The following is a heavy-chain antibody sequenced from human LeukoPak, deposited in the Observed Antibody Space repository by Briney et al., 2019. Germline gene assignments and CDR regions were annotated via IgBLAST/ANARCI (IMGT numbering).Heavy chain of an antibody. CDR3: AKGGAAYCGGDCSYFDY. CDR2: ISYDGSNK. CDR1: GFTFSSYG. Sequence: PGGSLRLSCAASGFTFSSYGMRWVRQAPGKGLEWVAVISYDGSNKYYADSVKGRFTISRDNSKNTLYLQMNSLRAEDTAVYYCAKGGAAYCGGDCSYFDYWGQGTLVTVSS. D-gene: IGHD2-21*02. J-gene: IGHJ4*02. V-gene: IGHV3-30*18.